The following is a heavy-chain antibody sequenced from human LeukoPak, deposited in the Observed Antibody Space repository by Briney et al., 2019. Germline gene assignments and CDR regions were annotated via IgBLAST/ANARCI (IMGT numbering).Heavy chain of an antibody. CDR1: GFTLGGYE. V-gene: IGHV3-48*03. CDR3: ASFYDSTGRDY. D-gene: IGHD3-22*01. Sequence: PGGSLRLSCAASGFTLGGYEMNWVRQAPGKGLEWVSYISSSGSTINYADSVKGRFTISRDNAKNSLYLQMSSLRAEDTAVYYCASFYDSTGRDYWGQGTLVTVSS. J-gene: IGHJ4*02. CDR2: ISSSGSTI.